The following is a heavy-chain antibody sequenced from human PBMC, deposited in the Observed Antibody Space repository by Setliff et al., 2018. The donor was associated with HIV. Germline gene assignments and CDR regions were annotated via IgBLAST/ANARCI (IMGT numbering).Heavy chain of an antibody. J-gene: IGHJ6*03. V-gene: IGHV4-34*01. Sequence: SETLSLTCAVYVGSFSGHYWIWIRQPPGKGLEWIGETNPSGSTKYNPSLKSRVTISVDTSNNQFSLKLSSVTAADTAVYYCARGGGTSSPIDYHYYIDVWGKGTTVTVSS. CDR1: VGSFSGHY. CDR2: TNPSGST. CDR3: ARGGGTSSPIDYHYYIDV. D-gene: IGHD6-6*01.